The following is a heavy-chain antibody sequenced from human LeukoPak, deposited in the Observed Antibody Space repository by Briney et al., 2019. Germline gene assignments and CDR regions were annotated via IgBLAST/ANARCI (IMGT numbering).Heavy chain of an antibody. CDR2: TYYRSKWYN. CDR1: GDSVSSNSAA. D-gene: IGHD4-17*01. J-gene: IGHJ1*01. CDR3: ASPSYGDYFHFQH. V-gene: IGHV6-1*01. Sequence: SQTLSLACAISGDSVSSNSAAWNWIRQSPSRGLEWLGRTYYRSKWYNDYAVSVKSRITINPDTSKNQFSLKLSSVTAADTAVYYCASPSYGDYFHFQHWGQGTLVTVSS.